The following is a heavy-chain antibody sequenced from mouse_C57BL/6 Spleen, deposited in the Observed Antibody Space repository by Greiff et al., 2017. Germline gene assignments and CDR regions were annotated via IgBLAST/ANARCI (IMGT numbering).Heavy chain of an antibody. CDR1: GYTFTDYE. CDR2: IDPETGGT. D-gene: IGHD3-2*02. Sequence: QVHVKQSGAELVRPGASVTLSCKASGYTFTDYEMHWVKQTPVHGLEWIGAIDPETGGTAYNQKFKGKAILTADKSSSTAYMELRSLTSEDSADYYCTRPAQATWFAYWGQGTLVTVSA. J-gene: IGHJ3*01. V-gene: IGHV1-15*01. CDR3: TRPAQATWFAY.